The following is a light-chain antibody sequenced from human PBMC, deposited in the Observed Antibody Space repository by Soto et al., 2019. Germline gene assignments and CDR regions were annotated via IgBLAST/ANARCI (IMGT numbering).Light chain of an antibody. CDR1: SSDVGGYNY. CDR3: SSYTSSSTLYV. Sequence: QSALTQPASVSGSPGQSITISCTGTSSDVGGYNYVSWYQQRPGKAPKLMIYDVSNRPSGVSNRFSGSKSGNTASLTISGLQAEDVADYYCSSYTSSSTLYVFGTGTKVTVL. CDR2: DVS. J-gene: IGLJ1*01. V-gene: IGLV2-14*01.